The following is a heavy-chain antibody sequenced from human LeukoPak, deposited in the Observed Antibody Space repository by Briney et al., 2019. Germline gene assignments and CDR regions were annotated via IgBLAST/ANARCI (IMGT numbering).Heavy chain of an antibody. V-gene: IGHV1-2*02. J-gene: IGHJ5*02. Sequence: ASVKVSCKASGYTFTGYYMHWVRQAPGQGLEWMGWINPNSGGTNYAQKFQGRVTITRNTSISTAYMELSSLRSEDTAVYYCARGRWVNTVTDWFDPWGQGSLVTVSS. CDR3: ARGRWVNTVTDWFDP. CDR2: INPNSGGT. CDR1: GYTFTGYY. D-gene: IGHD4-17*01.